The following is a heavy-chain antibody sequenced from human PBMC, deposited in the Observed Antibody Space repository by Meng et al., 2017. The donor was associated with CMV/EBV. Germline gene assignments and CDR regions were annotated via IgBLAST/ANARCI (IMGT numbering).Heavy chain of an antibody. V-gene: IGHV1-2*02. Sequence: CKSSGYTFTGYYMHWVRQATGQGLEWMGWINPNSGGTNYAQKFQGRVTMTRDTSISTAYMELSRLRSDDTAVYYCARARLTMVVTPYWGQGTLVTVSS. J-gene: IGHJ4*02. CDR1: GYTFTGYY. CDR3: ARARLTMVVTPY. CDR2: INPNSGGT. D-gene: IGHD4-23*01.